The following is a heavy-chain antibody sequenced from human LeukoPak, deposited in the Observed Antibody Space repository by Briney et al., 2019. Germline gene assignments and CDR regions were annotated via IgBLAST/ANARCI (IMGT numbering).Heavy chain of an antibody. CDR3: ARKAKYSEFLFDY. D-gene: IGHD2/OR15-2a*01. Sequence: PGRSLRLSCAASGFTFSSYAMHWVRQAPGKGLEWVAVISYDGSNKYYADSVKGRFTISRDNSKNTLYLQMNSLRAEDTAVYYCARKAKYSEFLFDYWGQGTLVTVSS. CDR2: ISYDGSNK. J-gene: IGHJ4*02. CDR1: GFTFSSYA. V-gene: IGHV3-30*01.